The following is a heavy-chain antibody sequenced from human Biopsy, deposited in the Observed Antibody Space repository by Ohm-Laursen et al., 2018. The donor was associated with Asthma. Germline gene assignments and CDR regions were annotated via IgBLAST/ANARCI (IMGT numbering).Heavy chain of an antibody. CDR2: ISVYNGNT. J-gene: IGHJ6*01. CDR3: ARGVGYSHYYGLNV. CDR1: GYTFNSAG. D-gene: IGHD3/OR15-3a*01. V-gene: IGHV1-18*01. Sequence: SVKVSCKTSGYTFNSAGITWVRQAPGQGLEWMGWISVYNGNTKVAQKLQDRVTMITDTSTSTAYMELRSLRSDDTAVYFCARGVGYSHYYGLNVRGQGTTVTVPP.